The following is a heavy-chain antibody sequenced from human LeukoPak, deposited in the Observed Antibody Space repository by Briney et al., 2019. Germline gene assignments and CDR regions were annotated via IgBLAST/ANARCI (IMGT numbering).Heavy chain of an antibody. J-gene: IGHJ3*02. V-gene: IGHV1-18*01. D-gene: IGHD3-16*01. CDR3: ARDLEGFGMSEAFDI. CDR1: GYTFTSYG. CDR2: ISAYNGNT. Sequence: ASVKVSCKASGYTFTSYGISWVRQAPGQGLEWMGWISAYNGNTNYAQKLQGRVTMTTDTSTSTAYMELRSLRSDDTAVYYCARDLEGFGMSEAFDIWGQGTMVTVSS.